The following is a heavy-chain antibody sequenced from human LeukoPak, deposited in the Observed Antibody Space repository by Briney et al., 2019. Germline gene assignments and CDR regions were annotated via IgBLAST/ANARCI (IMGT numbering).Heavy chain of an antibody. CDR3: AKDAAAAGYFDY. CDR1: GFTFSSYA. D-gene: IGHD6-13*01. J-gene: IGHJ4*02. V-gene: IGHV3-23*01. Sequence: GSLRLSCAASGFTFSSYAMSGVRQAPGKGLEWVSAISGSGGSTYYADSVKGRFTISRDNSKNTLYLQMNSLRAEDTAVYYCAKDAAAAGYFDYWGQGTLVTVSS. CDR2: ISGSGGST.